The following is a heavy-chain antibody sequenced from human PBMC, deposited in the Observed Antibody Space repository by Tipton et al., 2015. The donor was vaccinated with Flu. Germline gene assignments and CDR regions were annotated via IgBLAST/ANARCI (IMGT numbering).Heavy chain of an antibody. D-gene: IGHD3-10*02. CDR2: IYPSGTT. CDR1: SGPIGSTNYF. J-gene: IGHJ4*02. CDR3: ARLSYYDVDLKNFYFDY. V-gene: IGHV4-39*01. Sequence: TLSLTCTVSSGPIGSTNYFCAWIRQPPGKRLELIGSIYPSGTTYYNPSLKSRVTISADTSKSQFSLMLRSVTAADTAVYYCARLSYYDVDLKNFYFDYWGQGALVTVSS.